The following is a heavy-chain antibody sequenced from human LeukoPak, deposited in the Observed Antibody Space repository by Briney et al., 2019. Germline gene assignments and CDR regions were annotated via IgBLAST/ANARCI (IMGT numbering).Heavy chain of an antibody. V-gene: IGHV3-66*01. D-gene: IGHD3-9*01. J-gene: IGHJ3*02. CDR1: GFTVSTNY. CDR3: ARVLTGYSPYDAFDI. CDR2: IYSGGST. Sequence: GGSLRLSCAASGFTVSTNYMTWVRQAPGKGLEWVSVIYSGGSTYYADSVKGRFTISRDNSKNMLYLQMNSLRVEDTAVCYCARVLTGYSPYDAFDIWGQGTMVTVSS.